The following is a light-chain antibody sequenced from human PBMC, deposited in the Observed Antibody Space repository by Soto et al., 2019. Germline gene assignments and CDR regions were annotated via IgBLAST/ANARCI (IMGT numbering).Light chain of an antibody. Sequence: EIVLTQSPGILSLSPGEGATLSCRASQSLSNFFLAWYQYKPGQAPRLLIYGASTRATGIPARFSGSGSGTEFTLTISSLQSEDFAVYYCQQYNNWPPQTFGQGTKVDI. CDR1: QSLSNF. CDR2: GAS. V-gene: IGKV3-15*01. J-gene: IGKJ1*01. CDR3: QQYNNWPPQT.